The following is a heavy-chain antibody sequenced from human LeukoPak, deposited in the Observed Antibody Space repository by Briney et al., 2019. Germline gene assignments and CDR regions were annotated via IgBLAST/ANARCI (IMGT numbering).Heavy chain of an antibody. D-gene: IGHD2-21*02. V-gene: IGHV1-69*05. CDR3: ARHVVVTAIRSHEGYFQH. CDR1: GGTFSSYA. Sequence: SVKVSCKASGGTFSSYAISWVRQAPGQGLEWMGGVIPIFGTANYAQKFQGRVTITTDESTSTAYMELSSLRSEDTAVYYCARHVVVTAIRSHEGYFQHWGQGTLVTVSS. CDR2: VIPIFGTA. J-gene: IGHJ1*01.